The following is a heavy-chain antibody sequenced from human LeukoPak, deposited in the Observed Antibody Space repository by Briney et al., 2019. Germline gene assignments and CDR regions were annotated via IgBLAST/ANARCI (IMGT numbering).Heavy chain of an antibody. V-gene: IGHV5-51*01. D-gene: IGHD3-22*01. J-gene: IGHJ5*02. CDR3: ARRGDSSGLLYRGDLFEP. CDR2: IYPGDSDT. CDR1: GYSFTSYW. Sequence: GESLKISCKGSGYSFTSYWIGWVRQMPGKGLEWMGIIYPGDSDTRYSPSFQGQVTISADKSISTAYLPWSSLKASDTAMYYRARRGDSSGLLYRGDLFEPWGQGTLVTVSS.